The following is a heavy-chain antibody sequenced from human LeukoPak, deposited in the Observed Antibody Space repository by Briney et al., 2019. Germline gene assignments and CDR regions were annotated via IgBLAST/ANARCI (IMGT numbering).Heavy chain of an antibody. Sequence: SETLSLTCAVYGGAFSGYYWSWIRQPPGKGLEWIGEINHSGSTNYNPSLKSRVTISVDTSKNQFSLKLSSVTAADTAVYYCARDSNYYDSSGYRYYFDYWGQGTLVTVSS. V-gene: IGHV4-34*01. CDR3: ARDSNYYDSSGYRYYFDY. CDR2: INHSGST. CDR1: GGAFSGYY. D-gene: IGHD3-22*01. J-gene: IGHJ4*02.